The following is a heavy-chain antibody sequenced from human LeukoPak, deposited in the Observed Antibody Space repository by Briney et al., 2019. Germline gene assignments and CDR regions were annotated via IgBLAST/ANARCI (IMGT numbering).Heavy chain of an antibody. V-gene: IGHV1-69*13. CDR3: ARDLSSSTHYYFDY. J-gene: IGHJ4*02. D-gene: IGHD6-6*01. CDR2: IIPTFGTA. Sequence: SVKVSCNASGGTFSSYAISWVRHAPGQGLEWMGGIIPTFGTANYAQKFQGRVTITADESTSTAYMELSSLRSEDTAVYYCARDLSSSTHYYFDYWGQGTLVTVSS. CDR1: GGTFSSYA.